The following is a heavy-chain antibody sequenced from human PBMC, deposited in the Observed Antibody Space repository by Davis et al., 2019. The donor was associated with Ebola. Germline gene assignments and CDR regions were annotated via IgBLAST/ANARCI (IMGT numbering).Heavy chain of an antibody. CDR3: ARHLGWFDP. CDR1: GGSISSSSYY. J-gene: IGHJ5*02. V-gene: IGHV4-39*01. Sequence: GSLRLSCTVSGGSISSSSYYWGWIRQPPGKGLEWIGSIYYSGSTYYNPSLKSRVTISVDTSKNQFSLKLSSVTAADTAVYYCARHLGWFDPWGQGTLVTVSS. CDR2: IYYSGST.